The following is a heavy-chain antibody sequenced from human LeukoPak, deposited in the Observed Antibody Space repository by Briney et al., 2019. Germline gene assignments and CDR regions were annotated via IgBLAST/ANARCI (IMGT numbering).Heavy chain of an antibody. V-gene: IGHV1-18*01. CDR3: ARAPPIVVVPAAISSESNWFDP. J-gene: IGHJ5*02. D-gene: IGHD2-2*01. Sequence: ASVKVSCKASGYTLTSYGISWVRQAPGQGLEWMGWISAYNGNTNYAQKLQGRVTMTTDTSTSTAYMELRSLRSDDTAVYYCARAPPIVVVPAAISSESNWFDPWGQGTLVTVSS. CDR2: ISAYNGNT. CDR1: GYTLTSYG.